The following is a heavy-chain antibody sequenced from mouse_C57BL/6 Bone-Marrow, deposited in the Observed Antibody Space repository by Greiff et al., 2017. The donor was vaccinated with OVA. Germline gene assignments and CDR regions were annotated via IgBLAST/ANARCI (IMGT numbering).Heavy chain of an antibody. Sequence: EVKLVESEGGLVQPGSSMKLSCTASGFTFSDYYMAWVRQVPEKGLEWVANINYDGSSTYYLDSLKSRFIISRDNAKNILYLQMSSLKSEDTATYYCARVSRNWYFDVWGTGTTVTVSS. J-gene: IGHJ1*03. CDR2: INYDGSST. D-gene: IGHD1-1*01. V-gene: IGHV5-16*01. CDR1: GFTFSDYY. CDR3: ARVSRNWYFDV.